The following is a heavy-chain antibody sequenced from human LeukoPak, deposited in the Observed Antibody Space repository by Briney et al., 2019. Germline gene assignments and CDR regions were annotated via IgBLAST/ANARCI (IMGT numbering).Heavy chain of an antibody. J-gene: IGHJ4*02. CDR2: ISGSGGST. CDR1: GFTFSSYA. Sequence: GGSLRLSCAASGFTFSSYAMSWVRQAPGKGLEWVSAISGSGGSTYYAASVKGRFTISRDNSKNTLYLQMNSLRAEDTAVYYCAKDQEPELEPTLETYFDYWGQGTLVTVSS. V-gene: IGHV3-23*01. CDR3: AKDQEPELEPTLETYFDY. D-gene: IGHD1-14*01.